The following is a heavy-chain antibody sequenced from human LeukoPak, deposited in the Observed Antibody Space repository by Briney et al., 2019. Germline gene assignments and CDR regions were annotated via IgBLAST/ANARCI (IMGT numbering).Heavy chain of an antibody. V-gene: IGHV3-30*02. CDR2: IRYDGSSK. Sequence: GGSLRLSCAASGFTFSSYGLHWVRQAPGKGLEWVAFIRYDGSSKYYADSVKGRFTISRDNPKNTLFLQMNCLRAEDTALYYCAKTYYDFWSGPWPFDPWGQGTLVTVSS. D-gene: IGHD3-3*01. J-gene: IGHJ5*02. CDR3: AKTYYDFWSGPWPFDP. CDR1: GFTFSSYG.